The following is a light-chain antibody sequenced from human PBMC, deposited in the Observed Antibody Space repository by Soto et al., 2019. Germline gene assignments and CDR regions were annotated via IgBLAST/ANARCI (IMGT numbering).Light chain of an antibody. CDR1: QSLLHITGETF. Sequence: DVVMTQTPLSLSVAPGQPASISCKSSQSLLHITGETFLFWYLQKPGQSPQLLIYEVSTRVSGVPDRFSGSGSGTDFTLEISRVETDDVGIYYCMQSTQLPTTFGQGTRLGIE. CDR3: MQSTQLPTT. J-gene: IGKJ5*01. CDR2: EVS. V-gene: IGKV2D-29*02.